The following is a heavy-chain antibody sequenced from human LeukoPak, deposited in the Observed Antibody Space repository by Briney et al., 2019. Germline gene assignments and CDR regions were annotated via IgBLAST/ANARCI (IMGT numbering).Heavy chain of an antibody. CDR2: INPNSGGT. CDR1: GYTFTGYY. CDR3: APTVTTYSPFDY. V-gene: IGHV1-2*02. D-gene: IGHD4-17*01. J-gene: IGHJ4*02. Sequence: ASVKVSCKASGYTFTGYYMHWVRQAPGQGLEWMGWINPNSGGTNYAQKFQGRVTMTRDTSISTAYMELSRLRSDDTAVYYCAPTVTTYSPFDYWGQGTLVTVSS.